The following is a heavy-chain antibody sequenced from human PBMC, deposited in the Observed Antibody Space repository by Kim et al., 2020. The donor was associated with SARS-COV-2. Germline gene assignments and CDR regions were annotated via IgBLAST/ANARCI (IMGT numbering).Heavy chain of an antibody. CDR1: GGSISSSSYY. CDR3: ARQDKREQWSYYYYYGMDV. V-gene: IGHV4-39*01. D-gene: IGHD6-19*01. Sequence: SETLSLTCTVSGGSISSSSYYWGWIRQPPGKGLEWIGSIYYSGSTYYNPSLKSRVTISVDTSKNQFSLKLSSVTAADTAVYYCARQDKREQWSYYYYYGMDVWGQGTTVTVSS. CDR2: IYYSGST. J-gene: IGHJ6*02.